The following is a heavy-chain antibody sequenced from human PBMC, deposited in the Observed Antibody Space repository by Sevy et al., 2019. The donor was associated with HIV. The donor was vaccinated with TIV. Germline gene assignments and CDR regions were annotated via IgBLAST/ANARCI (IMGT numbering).Heavy chain of an antibody. CDR3: TRVRALNYYDTSVSMEYNWFDP. CDR2: MNPNTGNT. V-gene: IGHV1-8*02. J-gene: IGHJ5*02. CDR1: GYTFTSYD. D-gene: IGHD3-22*01. Sequence: ASVKVSCKASGYTFTSYDINWVRQATGQGLEWMGWMNPNTGNTGYAQKFQGRVTMTRDTSTSTAYMELRSLGSDDTAIYYCTRVRALNYYDTSVSMEYNWFDPWGQGTLVTVSS.